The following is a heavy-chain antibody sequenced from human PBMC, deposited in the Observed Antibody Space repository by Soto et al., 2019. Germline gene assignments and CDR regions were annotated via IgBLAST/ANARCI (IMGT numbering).Heavy chain of an antibody. CDR1: GFSFSKYG. D-gene: IGHD6-19*01. Sequence: PGGSLRLSCAASGFSFSKYGMHWVRQAPGKGLDWVAVIWYDGSDKDYAESVRGRFTISRDNSKNTLHLQMNSLRVDDTAVYYCARATSTIAVSGTDYWGQGTPVTVSS. V-gene: IGHV3-33*01. CDR2: IWYDGSDK. J-gene: IGHJ4*02. CDR3: ARATSTIAVSGTDY.